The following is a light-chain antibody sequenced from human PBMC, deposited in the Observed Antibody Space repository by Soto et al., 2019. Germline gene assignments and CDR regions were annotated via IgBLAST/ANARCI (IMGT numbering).Light chain of an antibody. CDR1: SSNIGAGYD. Sequence: QAVVTQPPSVSGAPGQRVTISCTGSSSNIGAGYDVHWYQQLPVTAPKLLIYGNSNQPSGVPDRFSGSKSGTSASLAITGLQAEDEADYYCQSYDSSLSVVVFGGGTQLTVL. CDR3: QSYDSSLSVVV. V-gene: IGLV1-40*01. CDR2: GNS. J-gene: IGLJ2*01.